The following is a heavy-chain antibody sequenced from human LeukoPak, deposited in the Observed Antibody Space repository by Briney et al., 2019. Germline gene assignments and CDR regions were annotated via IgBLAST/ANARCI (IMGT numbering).Heavy chain of an antibody. Sequence: GGSLRLSCVASGFTLRTYAMHWVRQAPGKGLEWVAVISSDGSKKFYSDSVKGQFTISRDNSKNTLYLQMSSLRTEDTGVYFCVRDAGGYWGQGTPVTVSS. CDR3: VRDAGGY. CDR2: ISSDGSKK. CDR1: GFTLRTYA. V-gene: IGHV3-30-3*01. D-gene: IGHD1-14*01. J-gene: IGHJ4*02.